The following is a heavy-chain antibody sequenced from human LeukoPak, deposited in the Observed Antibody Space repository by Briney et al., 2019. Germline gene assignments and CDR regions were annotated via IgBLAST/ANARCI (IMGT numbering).Heavy chain of an antibody. V-gene: IGHV4-4*07. CDR1: GGSISSYY. Sequence: SETLSLTCTVSGGSISSYYWSWIRQPAGKGLEWIGRIYTSGSTNYNPSLKSRVTMSVDTSKNQFSLKLSSVTAADTAVYYCARYVDCSSTSCPYGNYYYMDVWGKGTTVTVSS. D-gene: IGHD2-2*01. J-gene: IGHJ6*03. CDR3: ARYVDCSSTSCPYGNYYYMDV. CDR2: IYTSGST.